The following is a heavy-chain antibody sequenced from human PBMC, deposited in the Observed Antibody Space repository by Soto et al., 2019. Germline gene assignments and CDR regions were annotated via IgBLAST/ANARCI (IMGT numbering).Heavy chain of an antibody. V-gene: IGHV3-30*18. CDR2: ISYDGSNK. J-gene: IGHJ6*02. D-gene: IGHD5-18*01. Sequence: GGSLRLSCAASGFTFSSYGMHWVRQAPGKGLEWVAVISYDGSNKYYADSVKGRFTISRDNSKNTLYLQMNSLRAEDTAVYYCAKVKRGYSYDNYYYYGMDVWGQGTTVTVSS. CDR1: GFTFSSYG. CDR3: AKVKRGYSYDNYYYYGMDV.